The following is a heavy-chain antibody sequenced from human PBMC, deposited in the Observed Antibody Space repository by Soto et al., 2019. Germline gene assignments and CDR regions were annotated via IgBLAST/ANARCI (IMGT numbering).Heavy chain of an antibody. CDR1: GYAFTTSA. J-gene: IGHJ5*02. CDR2: INPATGDT. Sequence: QVHLVQSGAEVQKPGASVRISCQASGYAFTTSAIHWVRQAPGQSLEWMGWINPATGDTKYSQNVRGRVTFALDTPATTAYLDLRSLASLDTAVYYCARAAGRSKLLPYHFDPWAQGTLVTVSS. D-gene: IGHD6-13*01. V-gene: IGHV1-3*01. CDR3: ARAAGRSKLLPYHFDP.